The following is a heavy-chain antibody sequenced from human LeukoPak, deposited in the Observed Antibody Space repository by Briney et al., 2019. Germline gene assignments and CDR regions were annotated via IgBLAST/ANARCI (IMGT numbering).Heavy chain of an antibody. Sequence: GGSLRLSCAASGFTFSSYAMSWVRQAPGKGLEWVSAISGSGGSTYYADSVKGRFTISRDNSKNTLYLQMNSLSAEDTAVYYCAKDTYSSGWYFDYYYYYGMDVWGQGTTVTVSS. J-gene: IGHJ6*02. CDR1: GFTFSSYA. CDR2: ISGSGGST. V-gene: IGHV3-23*01. D-gene: IGHD6-19*01. CDR3: AKDTYSSGWYFDYYYYYGMDV.